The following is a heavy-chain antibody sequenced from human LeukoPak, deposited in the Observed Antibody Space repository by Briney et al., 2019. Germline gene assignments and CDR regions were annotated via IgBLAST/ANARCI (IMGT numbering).Heavy chain of an antibody. CDR2: IYHSGST. V-gene: IGHV4-59*12. CDR1: GGSISSYY. J-gene: IGHJ3*02. D-gene: IGHD5-12*01. CDR3: AREGTSSGYDSYDAFDI. Sequence: SETLSLTCTISGGSISSYYWSWIRQPPGKGLEWIGYIYHSGSTYYNPSLKSRVTISVDRSKNQFSLKLSSVTAADTAVYYCAREGTSSGYDSYDAFDIWGQGTMVTVSS.